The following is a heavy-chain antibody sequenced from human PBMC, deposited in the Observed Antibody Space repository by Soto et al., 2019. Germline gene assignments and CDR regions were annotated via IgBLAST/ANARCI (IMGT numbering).Heavy chain of an antibody. CDR1: GGSISSSNW. V-gene: IGHV4-4*02. D-gene: IGHD6-6*01. Sequence: QVQLQESGPGLVKPSGTLSLTCAVSGGSISSSNWWSWVRQPPGKGLEWIGEIYHSGSTNYNPSLKSRVTISVDKSKNQFSLKLSSVTAADTAVYYCARVGSSSRLDAKRRRYFQHWGQGTLVTVSS. CDR2: IYHSGST. J-gene: IGHJ1*01. CDR3: ARVGSSSRLDAKRRRYFQH.